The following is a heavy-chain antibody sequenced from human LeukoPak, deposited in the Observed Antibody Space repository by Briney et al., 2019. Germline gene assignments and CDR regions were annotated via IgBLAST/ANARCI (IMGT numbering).Heavy chain of an antibody. CDR1: GGSISSYY. J-gene: IGHJ6*03. Sequence: SETLSLTGTVSGGSISSYYWSWIRQPAGKGLEWIGRIYSSGSTNYNPSLKSRVTMSVDTSKNQFSLKLSSVTAADTAVYYCARDLRSSTSGLYSYYYYMDVWGKGTTVTVSS. CDR2: IYSSGST. CDR3: ARDLRSSTSGLYSYYYYMDV. V-gene: IGHV4-4*07. D-gene: IGHD2-2*01.